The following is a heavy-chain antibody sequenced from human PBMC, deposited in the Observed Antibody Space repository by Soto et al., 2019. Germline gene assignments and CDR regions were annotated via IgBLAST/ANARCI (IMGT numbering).Heavy chain of an antibody. J-gene: IGHJ4*02. CDR2: MSSDGRTT. CDR3: ATAEVDY. CDR1: GFNFGNNW. V-gene: IGHV3-74*01. Sequence: AGGSLRLSCAASGFNFGNNWMHWVRQAPGKGLEWVSRMSSDGRTTNYADSVKGRFTVSRDNAKNTLYLQMNSLRAEDTAVYYCATAEVDYWGPGTLVTVSS.